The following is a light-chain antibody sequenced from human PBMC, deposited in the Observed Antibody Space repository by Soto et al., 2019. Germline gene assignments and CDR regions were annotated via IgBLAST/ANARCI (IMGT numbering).Light chain of an antibody. V-gene: IGKV1-33*01. CDR1: QDVSKY. J-gene: IGKJ2*01. CDR3: RQYHNLPYT. Sequence: DIQMTQSPSSLSASIGDRVTITCQASQDVSKYLNWYQQKPGKAPKLLIYDASILETGVPSRFSGSGSGTDFPFPISRLQPEDIQTYYCRQYHNLPYTFVQGTKLEI. CDR2: DAS.